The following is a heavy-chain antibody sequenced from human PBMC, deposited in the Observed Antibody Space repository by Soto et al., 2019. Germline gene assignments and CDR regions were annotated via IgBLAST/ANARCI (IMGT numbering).Heavy chain of an antibody. V-gene: IGHV3-33*01. Sequence: QVQLVESGGGVVQPGRSLRLSCAASGFTFSSYGMHWVRQAPGKGLEWVAVIWYDGSNKYYADSVKGRFTISRDNSKNTLYLQMNSLRAEDTAVYYCARVQGRRHYYYYYYGMHVWGQGTTVTVSS. CDR1: GFTFSSYG. J-gene: IGHJ6*02. D-gene: IGHD2-15*01. CDR3: ARVQGRRHYYYYYYGMHV. CDR2: IWYDGSNK.